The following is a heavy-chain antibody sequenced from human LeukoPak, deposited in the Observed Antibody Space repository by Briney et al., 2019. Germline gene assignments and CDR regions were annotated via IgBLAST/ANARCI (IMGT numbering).Heavy chain of an antibody. CDR2: IIPIFGTA. J-gene: IGHJ4*02. CDR1: GGTFSSDA. D-gene: IGHD5-24*01. Sequence: SVKVSCKASGGTFSSDAISWVRQARGQGLEWMGGIIPIFGTANYAQKFQDRVTITADESTSTAYMELSSLRSEDTAVYYCARVREMATIASFDYWGQGTLVTVSS. V-gene: IGHV1-69*13. CDR3: ARVREMATIASFDY.